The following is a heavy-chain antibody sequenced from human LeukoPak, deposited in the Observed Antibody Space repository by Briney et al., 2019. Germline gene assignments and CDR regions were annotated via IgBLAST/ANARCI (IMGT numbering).Heavy chain of an antibody. J-gene: IGHJ4*02. CDR3: AKGSSYASGSYPEY. Sequence: GGSLRFSCAASAFTFRSYAMSWVRQAGGKGLEWVSAISGSGGSTYYADSVKGRFTISRDNSKNTLYLQMNSLRAEDTALYYCAKGSSYASGSYPEYWGQGSLVTVTS. D-gene: IGHD3-10*01. V-gene: IGHV3-23*01. CDR2: ISGSGGST. CDR1: AFTFRSYA.